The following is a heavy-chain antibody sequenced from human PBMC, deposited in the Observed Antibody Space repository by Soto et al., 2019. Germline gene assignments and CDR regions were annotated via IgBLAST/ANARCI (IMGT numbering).Heavy chain of an antibody. CDR3: ARGLSDYTTNGYVPSDS. V-gene: IGHV4-38-2*01. CDR1: GYSISSGYY. J-gene: IGHJ4*02. CDR2: IYHSGST. D-gene: IGHD2-8*01. Sequence: PSETLSLTCAVSGYSISSGYYWGWIRQPPGKGLEWIGSIYHSGSTYYNPSLKSRVTISIDTSKNQFSLRLSSVTATDTAVYYCARGLSDYTTNGYVPSDSWGQGTLVTVSS.